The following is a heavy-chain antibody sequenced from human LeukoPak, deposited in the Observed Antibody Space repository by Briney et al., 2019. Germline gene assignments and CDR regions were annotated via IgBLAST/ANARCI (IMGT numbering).Heavy chain of an antibody. V-gene: IGHV3-30*02. CDR2: LPYDGSYN. CDR3: AAAGLGVAHWIDS. D-gene: IGHD2-15*01. CDR1: GVSLSSYG. Sequence: GGSLRLSCLVSGVSLSSYGMHWVRQAPGKGLEWLAWLPYDGSYNLTAASLKGRLAISKDISTNTLYLDMDSLTAEDTAVYYCAAAGLGVAHWIDSWGQGTLVNVSS. J-gene: IGHJ5*01.